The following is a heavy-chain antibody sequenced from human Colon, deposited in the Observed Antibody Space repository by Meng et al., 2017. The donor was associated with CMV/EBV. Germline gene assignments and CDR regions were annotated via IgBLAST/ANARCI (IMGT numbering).Heavy chain of an antibody. V-gene: IGHV1-2*02. Sequence: QAHLMPTGAEMREPGASVKVSCKASGYNFTGYLIRWVRQAPGQGLEWMGWINPYSGDTIYAQKFEVGVTMTRDASITTAYLELSSLKSDDTAVYYCGTFGGDFDYWGQGTLVTVSS. CDR3: GTFGGDFDY. CDR1: GYNFTGYL. CDR2: INPYSGDT. D-gene: IGHD3-3*01. J-gene: IGHJ4*02.